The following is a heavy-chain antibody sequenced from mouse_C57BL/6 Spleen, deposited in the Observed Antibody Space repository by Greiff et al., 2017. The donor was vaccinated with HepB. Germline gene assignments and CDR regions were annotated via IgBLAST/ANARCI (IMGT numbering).Heavy chain of an antibody. Sequence: QVQLKESGPELVKPGASVKISCKASGYAFSSSWMNWVKQRPGKGLEWIGRIYPGDGDTNYNGKFKGKATLTADKSSSTAYMQLSSLTSEDSAVYFCARDDYSHYFDYWGQGTTLTVSS. J-gene: IGHJ2*01. CDR3: ARDDYSHYFDY. V-gene: IGHV1-82*01. D-gene: IGHD2-4*01. CDR2: IYPGDGDT. CDR1: GYAFSSSW.